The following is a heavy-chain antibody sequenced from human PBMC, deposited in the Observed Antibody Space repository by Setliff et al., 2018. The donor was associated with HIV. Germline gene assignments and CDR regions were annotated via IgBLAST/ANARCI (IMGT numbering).Heavy chain of an antibody. CDR2: ISGSGGST. V-gene: IGHV3-23*01. D-gene: IGHD1-26*01. J-gene: IGHJ5*02. Sequence: LRLSCAASGFTFSSYAMSWVRQAPGKGLEWVSAISGSGGSTYYADSVKGRFTISRDNSKNTLYLQLNSPRAEDTAVYYCAKDLGRVDWFDPWGQGTLVTVSS. CDR1: GFTFSSYA. CDR3: AKDLGRVDWFDP.